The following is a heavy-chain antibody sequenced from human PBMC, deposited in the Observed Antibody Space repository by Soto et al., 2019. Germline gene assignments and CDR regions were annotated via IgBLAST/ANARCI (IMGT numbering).Heavy chain of an antibody. CDR1: GYTFTTYG. Sequence: ASVKVSCKASGYTFTTYGINWVRQAPGQGLEWMGWISAYNGNTKYAQKVQGRVIMTTDTSKNQFSLQLNSVTPEDTAVYYCARFEKYSSSAGGQYYYYGMDVWGQGTTVTVSS. D-gene: IGHD6-6*01. V-gene: IGHV1-18*04. J-gene: IGHJ6*02. CDR2: ISAYNGNT. CDR3: ARFEKYSSSAGGQYYYYGMDV.